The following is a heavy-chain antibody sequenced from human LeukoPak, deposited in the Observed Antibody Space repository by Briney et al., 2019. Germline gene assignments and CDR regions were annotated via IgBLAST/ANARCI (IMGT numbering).Heavy chain of an antibody. Sequence: GASVKVSCKASGYTFISHDINWVRQATGQGLEWMGWMNPNSGYTGYAQKFQGRVTITRNTSITTAYMELSSLRSENTAVYYCARALVGELSEYDAFDIWGQGTMVTVSS. CDR1: GYTFISHD. J-gene: IGHJ3*02. V-gene: IGHV1-8*03. CDR3: ARALVGELSEYDAFDI. D-gene: IGHD3-16*02. CDR2: MNPNSGYT.